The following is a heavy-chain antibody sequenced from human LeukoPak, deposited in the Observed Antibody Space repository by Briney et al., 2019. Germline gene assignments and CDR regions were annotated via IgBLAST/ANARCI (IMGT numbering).Heavy chain of an antibody. J-gene: IGHJ4*02. CDR3: ARGDHYDVLTGFQTPSHLSDY. CDR2: INPNSGGT. V-gene: IGHV1-2*02. D-gene: IGHD3-9*01. CDR1: GYTFTAYY. Sequence: ASVKVSCKASGYTFTAYYVHWVRQAPGQGLEWMGWINPNSGGTNYAQKLQGRVTMTRDTSISTAYMELSSLRSDDTAVYYCARGDHYDVLTGFQTPSHLSDYWGQGTLVTVSS.